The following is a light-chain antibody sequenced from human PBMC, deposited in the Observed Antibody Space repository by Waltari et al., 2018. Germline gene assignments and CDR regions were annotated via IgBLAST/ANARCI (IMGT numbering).Light chain of an antibody. CDR3: QSADSSERWV. CDR1: AFPKPS. CDR2: KDT. Sequence: SYDLTQPASVPVSPGQTARSICSGDAFPKPSAPWYQKKPGKAPVLTIYKDTERPSGIPERFSGSTAGTTVTLTITGVLAEDVAQYYCQSADSSERWVFGGGTKLTVL. V-gene: IGLV3-25*03. J-gene: IGLJ3*02.